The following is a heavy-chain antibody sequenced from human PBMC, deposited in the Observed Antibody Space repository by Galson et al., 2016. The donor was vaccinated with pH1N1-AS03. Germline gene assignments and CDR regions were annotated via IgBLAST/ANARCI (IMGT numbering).Heavy chain of an antibody. CDR3: AKSPGYCSAGSCSDQGYFDY. D-gene: IGHD2-15*01. CDR2: ISWNSGTI. Sequence: SLRLSCAGSGFTFGDYAMHWVRQAPGKGLEWVSGISWNSGTIGYTDSVKGRFTISRDNAKNSLYLQMNSLRAEDTALYYCAKSPGYCSAGSCSDQGYFDYWGQGTLVTVSS. CDR1: GFTFGDYA. J-gene: IGHJ4*02. V-gene: IGHV3-9*01.